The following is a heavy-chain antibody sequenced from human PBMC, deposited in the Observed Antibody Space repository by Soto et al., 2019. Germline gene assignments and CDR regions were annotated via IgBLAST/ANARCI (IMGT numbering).Heavy chain of an antibody. V-gene: IGHV3-15*01. CDR3: AKEWTQTTFLDY. CDR1: GFTFSNAW. D-gene: IGHD3-16*01. CDR2: IKSKTDGGTT. J-gene: IGHJ4*02. Sequence: GGSLRLSCTASGFTFSNAWMTWVRQAPGKGLEWVDRIKSKTDGGTTDYAAPVKGRFTISRDNSKNTLYLQMNSLRAEDTAVYYCAKEWTQTTFLDYWGQGALVTVSS.